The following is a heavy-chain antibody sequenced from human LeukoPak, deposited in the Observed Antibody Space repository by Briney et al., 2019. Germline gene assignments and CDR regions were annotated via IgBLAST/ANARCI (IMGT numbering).Heavy chain of an antibody. CDR3: ATGVHGITAAGDYYFDY. V-gene: IGHV1-46*01. J-gene: IGHJ4*02. Sequence: GASVKVSCKASGYTFTSYGISWVRQAPGQGLEWMGIINPSGGSTSYAQKFQGRVTMTRDTSTSTIYMELSSLRSEDTAVYYCATGVHGITAAGDYYFDYWGQGTLVTVSS. D-gene: IGHD6-13*01. CDR2: INPSGGST. CDR1: GYTFTSYG.